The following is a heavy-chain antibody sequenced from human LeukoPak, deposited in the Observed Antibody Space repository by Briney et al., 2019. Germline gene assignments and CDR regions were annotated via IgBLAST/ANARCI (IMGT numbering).Heavy chain of an antibody. D-gene: IGHD6-19*01. CDR2: ISGSGGST. Sequence: GGSLRLSCAASGFTFSIYAMTWVRQAPGKGLEWVSGISGSGGSTYYADSVKGRVTISRDNSKNTLYLQMNSLRVEDTAVYYCAKEQGSGWHIFDYWGQGTLVTVSS. CDR1: GFTFSIYA. CDR3: AKEQGSGWHIFDY. J-gene: IGHJ4*02. V-gene: IGHV3-23*01.